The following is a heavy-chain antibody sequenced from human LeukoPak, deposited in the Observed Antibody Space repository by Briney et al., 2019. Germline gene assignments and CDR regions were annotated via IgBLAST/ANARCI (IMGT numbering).Heavy chain of an antibody. J-gene: IGHJ4*02. CDR3: ARQVVAVAGTGYFDY. CDR1: GGSIRSSSYY. D-gene: IGHD6-19*01. V-gene: IGHV4-39*01. Sequence: SETLSLTCTVSGGSIRSSSYYWGWIRQPPGKGLEWIGSIYYSGSTYYNASLKSRGTISVDTSKNQFSLKLNSVTAADSAVYFCARQVVAVAGTGYFDYWGQGTLVTVSS. CDR2: IYYSGST.